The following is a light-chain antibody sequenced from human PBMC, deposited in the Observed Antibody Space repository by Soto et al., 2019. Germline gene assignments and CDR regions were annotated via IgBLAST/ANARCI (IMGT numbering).Light chain of an antibody. J-gene: IGKJ4*01. Sequence: EIVLTQSPGTLSLSPGERATLSCRASQSITSSQLVWYQQRPGQAPRLLTYGSSSRATGIPDRFSGSGSGTYFTLTISRLESEDFAVYYCQQYGSAPFTFGGGTKVEIK. V-gene: IGKV3-20*01. CDR3: QQYGSAPFT. CDR1: QSITSSQ. CDR2: GSS.